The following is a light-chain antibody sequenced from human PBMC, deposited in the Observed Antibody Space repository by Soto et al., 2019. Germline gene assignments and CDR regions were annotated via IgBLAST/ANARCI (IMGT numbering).Light chain of an antibody. V-gene: IGLV2-8*01. J-gene: IGLJ1*01. CDR3: SSYAGSNNFV. CDR2: EVS. Sequence: QSVLAQPPSASGSPGQSVTISCTGTSSDVGGYNYVSWYQQHPGKAPKLMIYEVSKRPSGVPDRFSGSKYGNTAPLTVSGLQAEDEADYYCSSYAGSNNFVFGTGTKVTVL. CDR1: SSDVGGYNY.